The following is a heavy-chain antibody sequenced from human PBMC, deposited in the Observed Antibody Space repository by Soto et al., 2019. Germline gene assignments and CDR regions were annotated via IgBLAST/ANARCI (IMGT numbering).Heavy chain of an antibody. Sequence: ASVKVSCKXSGYTFTHYYIHWVRQAPGQGLEWMGIINPNGGITTYAQKFRAGFTMTRDTSTSTVYLELSSLRSEDSAIYYCATSVNSAMAFDYWSQGTLVTVSS. V-gene: IGHV1-46*01. J-gene: IGHJ4*02. CDR2: INPNGGIT. D-gene: IGHD5-18*01. CDR1: GYTFTHYY. CDR3: ATSVNSAMAFDY.